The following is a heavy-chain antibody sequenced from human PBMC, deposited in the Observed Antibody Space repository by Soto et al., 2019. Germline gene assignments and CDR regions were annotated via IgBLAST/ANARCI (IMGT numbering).Heavy chain of an antibody. Sequence: QITLKESGPTLVKPTQTLTLTCAFSGFSLSTSGVGVGWIRQPPGKALEWLAVIFWNDDKRYSPSVKSRLTITKDITRNQVVLTMTNMDPVDTGTYYCARRGEQASQPFDSWGQGSLVTVS. D-gene: IGHD2-21*01. J-gene: IGHJ4*02. CDR1: GFSLSTSGVG. CDR3: ARRGEQASQPFDS. CDR2: IFWNDDK. V-gene: IGHV2-5*01.